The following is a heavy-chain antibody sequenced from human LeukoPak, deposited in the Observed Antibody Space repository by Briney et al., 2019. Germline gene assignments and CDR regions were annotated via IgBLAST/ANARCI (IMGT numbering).Heavy chain of an antibody. V-gene: IGHV3-30*02. J-gene: IGHJ4*02. CDR2: IRCDGSNK. CDR3: AKDQFWSED. D-gene: IGHD3-3*01. Sequence: GGSLRLSYAASGFTFSSYGMHWVRQAPGKGLEWVALIRCDGSNKYYADSVKGRFTISRDNSKNTLYLQMNSLRAEDTAVYYCAKDQFWSEDWGQGTLVTVSS. CDR1: GFTFSSYG.